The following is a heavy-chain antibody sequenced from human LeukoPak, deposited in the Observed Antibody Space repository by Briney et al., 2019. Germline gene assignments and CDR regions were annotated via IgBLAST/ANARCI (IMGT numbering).Heavy chain of an antibody. V-gene: IGHV4-39*01. Sequence: PSETLSLTCTVSGGSISSSSYYWGWIRQPPGKGLEWIGSIYYSGSTYYNPSLKSRVTISVGTSKNQFSLKLSSVTAADTAVYYCANTFMVRGVTITYYFDYWGQGTLVTVSS. CDR2: IYYSGST. CDR3: ANTFMVRGVTITYYFDY. CDR1: GGSISSSSYY. J-gene: IGHJ4*02. D-gene: IGHD3-10*01.